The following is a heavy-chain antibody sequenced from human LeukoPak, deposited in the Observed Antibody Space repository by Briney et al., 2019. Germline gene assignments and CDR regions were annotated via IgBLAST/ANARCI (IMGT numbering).Heavy chain of an antibody. CDR2: ISAYNGNT. CDR3: TTDVITIFGVVITYFGY. CDR1: GYTFTSYG. Sequence: GASVKVSCKASGYTFTSYGISWVRQAPGQGLEWMGWISAYNGNTNYAQKLQGRVTMTTDTSTSTAYMELSSLRSEDTAVYYCTTDVITIFGVVITYFGYWGQGTLVTVSS. J-gene: IGHJ4*02. D-gene: IGHD3-3*01. V-gene: IGHV1-18*01.